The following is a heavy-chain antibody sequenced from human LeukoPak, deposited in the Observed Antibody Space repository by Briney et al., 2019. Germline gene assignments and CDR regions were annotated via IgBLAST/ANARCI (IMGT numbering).Heavy chain of an antibody. CDR3: ARHRHYDSSSSGVFDI. V-gene: IGHV5-51*01. CDR2: IYPGDSGT. CDR1: GYSFTNCW. D-gene: IGHD3-22*01. Sequence: GESLKISCKGSGYSFTNCWIGWVRQMPGKGLEWMGIIYPGDSGTRYSPSFQGQVAISADKSISTASLQLSSLKASDTAIYYCARHRHYDSSSSGVFDIWGQGTMVTVSS. J-gene: IGHJ3*02.